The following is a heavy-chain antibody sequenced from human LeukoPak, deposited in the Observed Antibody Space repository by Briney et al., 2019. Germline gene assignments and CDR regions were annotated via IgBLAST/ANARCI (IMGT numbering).Heavy chain of an antibody. CDR2: SDPEDGER. D-gene: IGHD5-18*01. V-gene: IGHV1-24*01. J-gene: IGHJ4*02. CDR3: VTGFTTMAVDYFDY. Sequence: ASVKVSCKVSGKTLSDLSIHWLRQPPGKGLEWLGGSDPEDGERIYAQMFQGRVTMTKYTSIDTAYMELSSLRFEGTAVYYCVTGFTTMAVDYFDYWGQGTLVTVSP. CDR1: GKTLSDLS.